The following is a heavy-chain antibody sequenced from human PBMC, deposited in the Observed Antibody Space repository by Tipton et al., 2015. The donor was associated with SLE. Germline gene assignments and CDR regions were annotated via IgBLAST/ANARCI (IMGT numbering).Heavy chain of an antibody. D-gene: IGHD2-15*01. J-gene: IGHJ4*02. V-gene: IGHV4-39*07. CDR3: AGGWSAGDY. CDR1: GGSIRRSSYY. CDR2: VFNNGST. Sequence: TLSLTCTVSGGSIRRSSYYWGWIRQPPGKGLEWIGSVFNNGSTYYNPSLKSRVAISVVSSKSHFSLKLTSVTAADTAVYYCAGGWSAGDYWGQGTLVTVSS.